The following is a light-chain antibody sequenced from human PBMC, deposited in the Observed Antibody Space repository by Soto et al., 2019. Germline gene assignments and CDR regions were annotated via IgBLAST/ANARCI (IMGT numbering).Light chain of an antibody. V-gene: IGKV3D-15*01. CDR2: ASS. CDR1: QNVTSN. CDR3: QQYYRWALS. Sequence: VMTQSPANLSVSPGEGVTLSCRASQNVTSNIAWYQQKPAQPPRLLIYASSTRATGIPAIFSGSGSGTQFTLTISSLQSEDSAVYYCQQYYRWALSFGGGTKVEI. J-gene: IGKJ4*01.